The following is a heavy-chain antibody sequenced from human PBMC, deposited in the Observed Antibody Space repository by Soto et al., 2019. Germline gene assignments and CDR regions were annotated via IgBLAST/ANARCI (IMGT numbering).Heavy chain of an antibody. CDR2: ISGYNGNT. CDR1: GYTFTSYG. V-gene: IGHV1-18*01. D-gene: IGHD3-10*01. CDR3: ARISYYGSGSYIPYYYYYMDV. Sequence: ASVKVSCKASGYTFTSYGITWVRQAPGQGLEWMGWISGYNGNTNYAQKLQGRVTMTTDTSTSTAYMELRSLRSEDTAVYYCARISYYGSGSYIPYYYYYMDVWGKGTTVTVSS. J-gene: IGHJ6*03.